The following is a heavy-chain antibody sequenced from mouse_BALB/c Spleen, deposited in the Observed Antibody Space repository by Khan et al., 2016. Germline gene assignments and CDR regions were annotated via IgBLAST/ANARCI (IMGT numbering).Heavy chain of an antibody. CDR1: GFSLTTYG. CDR3: SRNRYYVSSVYAMAY. D-gene: IGHD1-1*01. J-gene: IGHJ4*01. Sequence: QVQLKESGPGLVQPSQSLSITCTVSGFSLTTYGVHWVRQSPGKGLEWLGVIWSGGSTDYNAAFISRLSISKDNSKRQVFFKMNSLQADDTAIYSCSRNRYYVSSVYAMAYWGQGTSVTGSP. V-gene: IGHV2-4-1*01. CDR2: IWSGGST.